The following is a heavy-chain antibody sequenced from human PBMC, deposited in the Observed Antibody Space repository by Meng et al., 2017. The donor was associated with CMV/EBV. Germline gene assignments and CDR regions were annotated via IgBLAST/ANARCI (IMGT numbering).Heavy chain of an antibody. D-gene: IGHD2-2*01. CDR1: GFTFSSYG. V-gene: IGHV3-30*02. CDR3: ATYCSSTSCYPKQFDY. Sequence: GESLKISCAASGFTFSSYGMHWVRQAPGKGLEWVAFIWYDGSNKYYADSVKGRFTISRDNSKNTLYLQMNSLRAEDTAVYYCATYCSSTSCYPKQFDYWGQGTLVTVSS. J-gene: IGHJ4*02. CDR2: IWYDGSNK.